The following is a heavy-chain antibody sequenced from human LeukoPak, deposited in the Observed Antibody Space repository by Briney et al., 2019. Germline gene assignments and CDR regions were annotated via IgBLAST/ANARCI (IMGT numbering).Heavy chain of an antibody. CDR2: IYYSGST. CDR1: GGSISSYY. J-gene: IGHJ4*02. D-gene: IGHD6-19*01. V-gene: IGHV4-59*08. CDR3: ARSRPGIVVADY. Sequence: PSETLSLTCTVSGGSISSYYWSCIRQPPGKGLEWIGYIYYSGSTNYNPSLKSRVTISVDTSKNQFSLKLSSVTAADTAVYYCARSRPGIVVADYWGQGTLVTVSS.